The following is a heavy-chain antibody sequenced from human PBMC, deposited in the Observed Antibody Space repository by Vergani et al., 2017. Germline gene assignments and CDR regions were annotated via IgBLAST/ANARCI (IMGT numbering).Heavy chain of an antibody. J-gene: IGHJ4*02. CDR2: ISAYNGNT. CDR1: GYTFTSYG. D-gene: IGHD1-26*01. Sequence: QVKLVQSGAEVKKPGASVKVSCKASGYTFTSYGISWVRQAPGQGVEWRGWISAYNGNTNYAQKLQGRVTMTTDTSTSTAYMELRSQRSDDTAVYYCAGGTQADVWELLPGSDWGQGTLVTVSS. V-gene: IGHV1-18*01. CDR3: AGGTQADVWELLPGSD.